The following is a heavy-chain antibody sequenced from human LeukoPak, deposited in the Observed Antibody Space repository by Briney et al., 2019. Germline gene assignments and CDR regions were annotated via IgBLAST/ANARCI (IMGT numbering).Heavy chain of an antibody. J-gene: IGHJ3*02. CDR1: GYTFISYG. Sequence: RASVKVSCKASGYTFISYGISWVRQAPGQGLEWMGWISPYNGNTKYVQKFQGRVTMTTDTSTSTAYMEVRSLRSDDTSVYYCAGVVETRWFGDRDKDAFDIWGRGTMVTVSS. CDR3: AGVVETRWFGDRDKDAFDI. D-gene: IGHD3-10*01. V-gene: IGHV1-18*01. CDR2: ISPYNGNT.